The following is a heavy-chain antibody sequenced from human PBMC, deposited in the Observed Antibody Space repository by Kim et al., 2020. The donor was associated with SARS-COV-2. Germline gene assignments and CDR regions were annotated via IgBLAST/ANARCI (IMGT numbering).Heavy chain of an antibody. V-gene: IGHV3-33*05. CDR3: ARAYCSSTSCYSGASRSDY. CDR2: ISYDGSNK. D-gene: IGHD2-2*01. Sequence: GGSLRLSCAASGFTFSSYGMHWVRPAPGKGLEWVAVISYDGSNKYYADSVKGRFTISRDNSKNTLYLQMNSLRAEDTAVYYCARAYCSSTSCYSGASRSDYWGQGTLVTVSS. CDR1: GFTFSSYG. J-gene: IGHJ4*02.